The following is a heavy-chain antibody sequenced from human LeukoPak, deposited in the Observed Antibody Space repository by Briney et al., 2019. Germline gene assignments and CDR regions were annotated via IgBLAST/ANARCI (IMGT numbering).Heavy chain of an antibody. CDR2: VSTGSNYI. Sequence: GGSLRLSCTASGFTFSSYSLNWVRQAPGKGLEWVSSVSTGSNYIYYADSVKGRFTISRDNDKNSLYLQMNSLRVEDTAVYYCARAYSSGWFQFDYWGQGTLVTVSS. D-gene: IGHD6-19*01. CDR3: ARAYSSGWFQFDY. V-gene: IGHV3-21*01. CDR1: GFTFSSYS. J-gene: IGHJ4*02.